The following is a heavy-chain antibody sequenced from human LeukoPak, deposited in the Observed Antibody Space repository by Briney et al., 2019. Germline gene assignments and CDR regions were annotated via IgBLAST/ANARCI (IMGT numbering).Heavy chain of an antibody. CDR3: ARDHDFWGGYFDY. CDR1: GYTFTSYY. CDR2: IKPSGGST. V-gene: IGHV1-46*01. Sequence: GASVKVSCKASGYTFTSYYMHWVRQAPGQGLEWMGLIKPSGGSTLYAQNFQGRVTMTRDMSTNIVNMELRSLRSEDTAVYYCARDHDFWGGYFDYWGQGNLVTVSS. J-gene: IGHJ4*02. D-gene: IGHD3-3*01.